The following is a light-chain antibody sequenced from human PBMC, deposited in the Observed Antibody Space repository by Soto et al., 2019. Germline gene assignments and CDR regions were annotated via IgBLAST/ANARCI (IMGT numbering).Light chain of an antibody. Sequence: QSVLTQPPSVSAAPGQKVTISCSGRSSNIGTNYVSWYQLLPATAPKLLIYENNERPSGISDRFSGSKFGTSATLDITGLQTGDEADYCCGTWDDSLSAVVFGGGTKLTVL. CDR3: GTWDDSLSAVV. J-gene: IGLJ2*01. V-gene: IGLV1-51*02. CDR2: ENN. CDR1: SSNIGTNY.